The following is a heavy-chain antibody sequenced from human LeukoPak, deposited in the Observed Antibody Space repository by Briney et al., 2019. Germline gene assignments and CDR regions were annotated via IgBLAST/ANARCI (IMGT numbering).Heavy chain of an antibody. CDR3: AVDYDSSGQDAYDM. J-gene: IGHJ3*02. D-gene: IGHD3-22*01. CDR1: GGSISSYY. Sequence: PSETLSLTCTVSGGSISSYYWSWIRQPAGKGLEWIGRIYTSGRTDYNPSLKTRVTISADTSKNQFSLKLASVTAADTAVYYCAVDYDSSGQDAYDMWGQGTMVTVSS. CDR2: IYTSGRT. V-gene: IGHV4-4*07.